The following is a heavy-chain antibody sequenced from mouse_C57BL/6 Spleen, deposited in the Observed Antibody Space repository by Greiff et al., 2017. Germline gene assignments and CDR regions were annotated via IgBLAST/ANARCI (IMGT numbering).Heavy chain of an antibody. CDR2: ISSGGDYI. J-gene: IGHJ1*03. CDR3: TREGPTYGSTYWYFDV. D-gene: IGHD1-1*01. Sequence: EVKLVESGEGLVKPGGSLKLSCAASGFTFSSYAMSWVRQTPEKRLEWVAYISSGGDYIYYADTVKGRFTISRDNARNTLYQQMSSLKSEDTARYYCTREGPTYGSTYWYFDVGAQGPRSPSPQ. V-gene: IGHV5-9-1*02. CDR1: GFTFSSYA.